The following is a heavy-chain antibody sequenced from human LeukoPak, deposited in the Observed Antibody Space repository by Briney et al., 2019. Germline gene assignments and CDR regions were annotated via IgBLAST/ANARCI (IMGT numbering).Heavy chain of an antibody. V-gene: IGHV4-34*01. J-gene: IGHJ4*02. Sequence: KPSETLSLTCAVYGGSFSGYYWSWIRQPPGKGLEWIGEINHSGSTNYNPSLKSRVTISVDTSKNQFSLKLSSVTAADTAVYYCARAYSGRYSPDYWGQGTLVTVS. CDR3: ARAYSGRYSPDY. D-gene: IGHD1-26*01. CDR1: GGSFSGYY. CDR2: INHSGST.